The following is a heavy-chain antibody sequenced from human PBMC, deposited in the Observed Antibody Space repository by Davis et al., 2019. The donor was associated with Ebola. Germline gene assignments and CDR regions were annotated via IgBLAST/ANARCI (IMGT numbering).Heavy chain of an antibody. J-gene: IGHJ6*02. CDR2: ISGSGGST. D-gene: IGHD1-1*01. CDR3: ALGTGTLGNYYYGMDV. V-gene: IGHV3-23*01. Sequence: GESLKISCAASGFTFSSYAMSWVRQAPGKGLEWVSAISGSGGSTYYADSVKGRFTISRDNSKNTLYLQMNSLRAEDTAVYYCALGTGTLGNYYYGMDVWGQGTTVTVSS. CDR1: GFTFSSYA.